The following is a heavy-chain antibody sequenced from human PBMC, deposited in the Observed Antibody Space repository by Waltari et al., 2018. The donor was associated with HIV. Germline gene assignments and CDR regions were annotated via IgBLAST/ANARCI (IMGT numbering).Heavy chain of an antibody. D-gene: IGHD5-18*01. Sequence: QVQLPESGPGMVKPSGTLSLPCAVSCYSISSDYYWGWIRQPPGKGLEWIGSAPRSGSTYTSPCLKSRVTISLDTSKIQFSLKLNSVAAADTAVYYCGSGSRRGHSHGIDYWGQGTLVTVSS. CDR3: GSGSRRGHSHGIDY. J-gene: IGHJ4*02. CDR2: APRSGST. CDR1: CYSISSDYY. V-gene: IGHV4-38-2*01.